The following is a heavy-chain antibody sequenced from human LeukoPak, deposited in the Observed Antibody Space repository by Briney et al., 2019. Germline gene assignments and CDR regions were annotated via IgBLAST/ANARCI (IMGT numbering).Heavy chain of an antibody. CDR1: GFTFKSYA. D-gene: IGHD6-6*01. Sequence: GGSLRLSCSASGFTFKSYAMHWVRQAPRKGLEYVSSINTNGANTYYADSVKGRFTISRDNSRNTVCVQMNSLTPEDTAVYYCVKGLDYSSSQMDSWGQGTLATVSS. J-gene: IGHJ4*02. V-gene: IGHV3-64*05. CDR2: INTNGANT. CDR3: VKGLDYSSSQMDS.